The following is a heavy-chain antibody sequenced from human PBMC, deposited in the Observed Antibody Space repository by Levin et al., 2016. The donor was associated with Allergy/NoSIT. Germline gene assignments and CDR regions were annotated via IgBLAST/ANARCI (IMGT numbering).Heavy chain of an antibody. Sequence: WVRQAPGQGLEWMGWINPNSGGTNYAQKFQGRVTMTRDTSISTAYMELSRLRSDDTAVYYCARVPVGAKISFDYWGQGTLVTVSS. CDR2: INPNSGGT. CDR3: ARVPVGAKISFDY. D-gene: IGHD1-26*01. V-gene: IGHV1-2*02. J-gene: IGHJ4*02.